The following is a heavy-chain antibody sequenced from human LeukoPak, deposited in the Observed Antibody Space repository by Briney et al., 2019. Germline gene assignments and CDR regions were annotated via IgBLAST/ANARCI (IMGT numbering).Heavy chain of an antibody. CDR3: AKDPHYDSSGYSFDP. V-gene: IGHV3-23*01. Sequence: GGSLRLSCAASGFTFSNYAMSWVRQAPGKGLEWVTGIRGSGGSTYYADSVKGRFTISRDNSKNTLYLQMNSLRAEDTAVYYCAKDPHYDSSGYSFDPWGQGTLVTVSS. CDR2: IRGSGGST. J-gene: IGHJ5*02. CDR1: GFTFSNYA. D-gene: IGHD3-22*01.